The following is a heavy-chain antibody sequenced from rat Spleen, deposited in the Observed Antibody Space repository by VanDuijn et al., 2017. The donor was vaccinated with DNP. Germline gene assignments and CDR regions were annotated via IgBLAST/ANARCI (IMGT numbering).Heavy chain of an antibody. D-gene: IGHD1-10*01. CDR2: ISYDGGSV. CDR1: GFTFSDFY. V-gene: IGHV5-22*01. J-gene: IGHJ2*01. Sequence: EVHLVESGGDLVQPGRSLKLSCAASGFTFSDFYMAWVRQAPTKGLEWVAYISYDGGSVYYGDSVKGRFTISRDNAKSTLYLQMNSLRSEDMATYYCARWDNNYGYFDYWGQGVMVTVSS. CDR3: ARWDNNYGYFDY.